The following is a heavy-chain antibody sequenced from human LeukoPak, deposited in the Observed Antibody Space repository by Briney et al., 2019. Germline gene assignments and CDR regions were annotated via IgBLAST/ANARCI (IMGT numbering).Heavy chain of an antibody. D-gene: IGHD6-13*01. CDR2: IRNKGYGGTT. J-gene: IGHJ4*02. CDR1: GFTFSCYW. V-gene: IGHV3-49*04. CDR3: SRLGIAASQKFDY. Sequence: GGSLRLSCAASGFTFSCYWMSWVRQAPGKGLEWIGFIRNKGYGGTTEYASSVKGRFSISRDDSNSIAYVQMNSLKPEDTAVYYCSRLGIAASQKFDYWGQGALVTVSS.